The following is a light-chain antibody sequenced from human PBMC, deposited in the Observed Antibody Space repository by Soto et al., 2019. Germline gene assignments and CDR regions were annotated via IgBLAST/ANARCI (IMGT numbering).Light chain of an antibody. CDR2: DVT. CDR3: SSYTTSSTLRV. V-gene: IGLV2-14*01. CDR1: SNDVGGYNY. J-gene: IGLJ2*01. Sequence: QSALTQPASVSGSPGQSITISCTGTSNDVGGYNYVSWYQQHPGKAPKRIIYDVTNRPSGVSNRFSGSKSGNTASLTISGLQAEDEADYYCSSYTTSSTLRVFGGGTKLTVL.